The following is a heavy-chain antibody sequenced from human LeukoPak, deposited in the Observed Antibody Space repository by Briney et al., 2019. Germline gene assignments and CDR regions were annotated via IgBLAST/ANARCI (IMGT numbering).Heavy chain of an antibody. CDR3: AELGITMIGGV. J-gene: IGHJ6*04. V-gene: IGHV3-23*01. CDR2: INGSGGST. D-gene: IGHD3-10*02. CDR1: GFTFNTYW. Sequence: GGSLRLSCVASGFTFNTYWMSWVRQAPGKGLEWVSDINGSGGSTYYADSVKGRFTISRDNAKNSLYLQMNSLRAEDTAVYYCAELGITMIGGVWGKGTTVTISS.